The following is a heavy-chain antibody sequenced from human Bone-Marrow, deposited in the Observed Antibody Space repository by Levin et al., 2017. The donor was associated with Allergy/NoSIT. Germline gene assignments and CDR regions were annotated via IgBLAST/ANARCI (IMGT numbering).Heavy chain of an antibody. CDR2: IRSKAYGGTT. D-gene: IGHD3-16*02. J-gene: IGHJ4*02. V-gene: IGHV3-49*04. Sequence: GGSLRLSCTASGFTFGDYAMSWVRQAPGKGLEWVGFIRSKAYGGTTEYAASVKGRFTISRDDSKSIAYLQMNSLKTEDTAVYYCTRDFRDYVWGSYRWDLVDYWGQGTLVTVSS. CDR1: GFTFGDYA. CDR3: TRDFRDYVWGSYRWDLVDY.